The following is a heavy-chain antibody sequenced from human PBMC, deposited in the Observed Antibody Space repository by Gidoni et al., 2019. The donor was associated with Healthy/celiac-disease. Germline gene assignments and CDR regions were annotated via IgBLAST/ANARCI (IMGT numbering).Heavy chain of an antibody. CDR1: GFTFSSHG. D-gene: IGHD2-2*02. Sequence: QVQLVESGGGVVQPGRSLRLSCAASGFTFSSHGMPWVRQAPGKGLEWVAVIWYDGSNKYYADSVKGRFTISRDNSKNTLYLQMNSLRAEDTAVYYCARDVRDCSSTSCYTTAYFDLWGRGTLVTVSS. CDR3: ARDVRDCSSTSCYTTAYFDL. J-gene: IGHJ2*01. CDR2: IWYDGSNK. V-gene: IGHV3-33*01.